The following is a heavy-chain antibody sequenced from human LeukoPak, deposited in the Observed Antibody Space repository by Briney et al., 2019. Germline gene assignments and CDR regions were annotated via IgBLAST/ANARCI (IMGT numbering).Heavy chain of an antibody. D-gene: IGHD5/OR15-5a*01. CDR1: GGSINSNTYF. Sequence: SETLSLTCNVSGGSINSNTYFWGWIRRPPGKGLEWIGSIRYSGSTYYNPSLKSRVTISVDTSKNQFSLNLSSLTAADTAVYYCATSDTVSTYNWFDPWGQGTLVTVS. J-gene: IGHJ5*02. CDR2: IRYSGST. CDR3: ATSDTVSTYNWFDP. V-gene: IGHV4-39*01.